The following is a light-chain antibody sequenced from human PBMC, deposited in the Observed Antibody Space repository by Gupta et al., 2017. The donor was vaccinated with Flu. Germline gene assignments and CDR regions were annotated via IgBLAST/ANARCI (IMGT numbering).Light chain of an antibody. J-gene: IGLJ3*02. CDR1: SSDVGGYKS. CDR2: DVT. Sequence: XAGISSDVGGYKSVSWYQQHPGRAPQLIIYDVTKRPSGVPDRFSGSKSGKTASLTISDLQGEDEADYYCCSYAGSRVFGGGTKLTVL. CDR3: CSYAGSRV. V-gene: IGLV2-11*03.